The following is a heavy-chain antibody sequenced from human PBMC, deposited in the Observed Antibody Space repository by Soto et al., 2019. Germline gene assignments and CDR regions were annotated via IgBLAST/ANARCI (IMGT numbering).Heavy chain of an antibody. J-gene: IGHJ5*02. CDR3: ARGPFGGSYYWNWFDP. CDR2: IWYDGSNK. Sequence: GGSLRLSCAASGFTFSSYGMHWVRQAPGKGLEWVAVIWYDGSNKYYADSVKGRFTISRDNSKNTLYLQMNSLRAEDTAVYYCARGPFGGSYYWNWFDPWGQGTLVTVSS. CDR1: GFTFSSYG. D-gene: IGHD1-26*01. V-gene: IGHV3-33*01.